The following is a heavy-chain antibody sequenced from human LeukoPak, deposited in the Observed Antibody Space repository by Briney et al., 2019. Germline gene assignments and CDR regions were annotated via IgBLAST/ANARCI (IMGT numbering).Heavy chain of an antibody. V-gene: IGHV4-39*01. D-gene: IGHD4-23*01. Sequence: MASETLSLNCTGSGGSMSGSSDYWRWIRQPSGKGVEWIGSIYYSGSTYYNPSLKSRVTISVEASKNQSSLKLRSVPAAETAGYFPRPSQPHGGRYWYYDPWRRGSLVNAST. J-gene: IGHJ2*01. CDR3: RPSQPHGGRYWYYDP. CDR1: GGSMSGSSDY. CDR2: IYYSGST.